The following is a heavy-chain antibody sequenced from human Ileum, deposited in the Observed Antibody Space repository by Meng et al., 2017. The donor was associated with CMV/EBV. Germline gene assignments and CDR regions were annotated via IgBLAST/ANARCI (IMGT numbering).Heavy chain of an antibody. V-gene: IGHV3-69-1*02. J-gene: IGHJ6*02. CDR3: ARVQGPYGMDV. CDR1: GFIFRGYE. Sequence: GESLKISCVGSGFIFRGYEMNWVRQAPGKGLEWVAFISSGVTIDYADSVKGRFTIYRDKAKNSLYLQMNNLRAEDTAIYYCARVQGPYGMDVWGQGTTVTVSS. CDR2: ISSGVTI.